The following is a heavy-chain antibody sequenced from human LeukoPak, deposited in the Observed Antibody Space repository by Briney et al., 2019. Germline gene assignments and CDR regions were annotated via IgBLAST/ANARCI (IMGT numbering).Heavy chain of an antibody. CDR3: ARNRAYLYYYDSSGYLDY. CDR1: GGTFSSYA. J-gene: IGHJ4*02. D-gene: IGHD3-22*01. V-gene: IGHV1-69*05. Sequence: PSVKLSCKASGGTFSSYAISWVRQAPGQGLEWMGRITPIFGTANYAQKFQGRVTITTDKSTSTAYMELSSQRSEDTAVYYCARNRAYLYYYDSSGYLDYWGQGTLVTVSS. CDR2: ITPIFGTA.